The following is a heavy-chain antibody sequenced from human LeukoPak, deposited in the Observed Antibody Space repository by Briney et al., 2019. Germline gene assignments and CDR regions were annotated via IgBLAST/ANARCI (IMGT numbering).Heavy chain of an antibody. Sequence: SETLSLTCTVSGGSISSYYWSWIRQPPGKGLEWIGSIYYSGSTYYNLSFKSRVTISVDTSKNQFSLKLSSVTAADTAVYYCARQSEERYYDILTGYYNPWYFDYWGQGTLVTVSS. CDR3: ARQSEERYYDILTGYYNPWYFDY. CDR2: IYYSGST. CDR1: GGSISSYY. J-gene: IGHJ4*02. V-gene: IGHV4-39*01. D-gene: IGHD3-9*01.